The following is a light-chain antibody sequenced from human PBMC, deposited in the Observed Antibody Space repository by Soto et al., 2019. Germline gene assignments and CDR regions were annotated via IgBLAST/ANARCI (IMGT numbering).Light chain of an antibody. Sequence: DIQMTQSPSTLSASVGDRVTITCRASQSISSWLAWYQQKPGKAPKLLIYDASSLESGVPSRFSGSRSGAEFTLTISSLQPDDFATYYGQQYNSYSPPITFCPGTKVDIK. CDR3: QQYNSYSPPIT. V-gene: IGKV1-5*01. J-gene: IGKJ3*01. CDR2: DAS. CDR1: QSISSW.